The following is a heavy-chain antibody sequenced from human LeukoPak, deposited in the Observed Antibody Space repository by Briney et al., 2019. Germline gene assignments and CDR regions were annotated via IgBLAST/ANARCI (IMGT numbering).Heavy chain of an antibody. J-gene: IGHJ4*02. D-gene: IGHD3-3*01. CDR3: ARGGGFGYDFWSGQGSYYFDY. V-gene: IGHV3-7*01. CDR2: IKEDGSEK. CDR1: GFTFSNYW. Sequence: GGSLRLSCAASGFTFSNYWMSWVRQAPGKGLEWVANIKEDGSEKYYVDSVKGRFTISRDNAKNSLYLQMNSLGAEDTALYYCARGGGFGYDFWSGQGSYYFDYWGQGTLVIVSS.